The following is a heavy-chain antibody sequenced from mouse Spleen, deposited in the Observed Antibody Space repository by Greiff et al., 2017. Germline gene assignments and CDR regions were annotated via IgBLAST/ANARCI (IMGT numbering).Heavy chain of an antibody. Sequence: VQLQQSGAELVKPGASVKMSCKASGYTFTSYWITWVKQRPGQGLEWIGDIYPGSGSTNYNEKFKSKATLTVDTSSSTAYMQLSSLTSEDSAVYYCARDSITTVEEAWFAYWGQGTLVTVSA. J-gene: IGHJ3*01. D-gene: IGHD1-1*01. CDR2: IYPGSGST. CDR3: ARDSITTVEEAWFAY. V-gene: IGHV1-55*01. CDR1: GYTFTSYW.